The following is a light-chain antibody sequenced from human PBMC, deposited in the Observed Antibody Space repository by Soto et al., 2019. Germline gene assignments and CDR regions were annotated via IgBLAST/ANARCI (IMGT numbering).Light chain of an antibody. CDR2: AAS. V-gene: IGKV1-39*01. CDR3: QQTDSTPQT. Sequence: DIQMTQSPSSLSASVGDRVTISCRASQSIRNYVSWYQQKPGTAPKLLIRAASSLQSGGPSRFNGSGSGTDFTLTISSLQIEDFATYFCQQTDSTPQTFGQGTNVEI. CDR1: QSIRNY. J-gene: IGKJ1*01.